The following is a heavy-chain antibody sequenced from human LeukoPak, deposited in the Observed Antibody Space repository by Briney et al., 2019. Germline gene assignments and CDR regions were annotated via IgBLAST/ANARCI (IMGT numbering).Heavy chain of an antibody. D-gene: IGHD3-22*01. J-gene: IGHJ4*02. CDR3: ARGSYYDSSGYYYSDY. CDR1: GFTFSRYW. Sequence: GGSLRLSCAASGFTFSRYWMSWVRQAPGKGLEWVANIKQDGSEKYYVDSVKGRFTISRDNAKNSLYLQMNSLRAEDTAVYYCARGSYYDSSGYYYSDYWGQGTLVTVSS. V-gene: IGHV3-7*01. CDR2: IKQDGSEK.